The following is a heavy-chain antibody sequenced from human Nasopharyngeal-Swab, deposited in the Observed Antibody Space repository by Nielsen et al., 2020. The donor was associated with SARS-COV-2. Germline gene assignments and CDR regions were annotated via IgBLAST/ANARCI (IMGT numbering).Heavy chain of an antibody. J-gene: IGHJ6*02. V-gene: IGHV4-39*02. CDR2: IYYSGST. Sequence: SETLSLTCTVSGGSISSSSYYWGWIRQPPGKGLEWIGSIYYSGSTYYNPSLKSRVTISVDTSKNQFSLKLSSVTAADTAVYYCAREDRWTLTSFYYALDVWGQGSAVTVSS. CDR3: AREDRWTLTSFYYALDV. CDR1: GGSISSSSYY. D-gene: IGHD4-17*01.